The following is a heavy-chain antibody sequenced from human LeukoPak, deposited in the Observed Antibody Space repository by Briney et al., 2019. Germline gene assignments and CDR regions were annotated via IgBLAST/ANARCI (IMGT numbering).Heavy chain of an antibody. V-gene: IGHV1-2*02. CDR2: IVADSGGT. D-gene: IGHD2-8*01. CDR1: AYTFTDYY. CDR3: ARVSGTSYFNNGGP. Sequence: ASVKVSCKASAYTFTDYYIYWVRQAPGQGLEWMGWIVADSGGTNYAQKFQGRVTMTRDTSISTAYMELSRLRSDDTAVYYCARVSGTSYFNNGGPWGQGSLVTVSS. J-gene: IGHJ5*02.